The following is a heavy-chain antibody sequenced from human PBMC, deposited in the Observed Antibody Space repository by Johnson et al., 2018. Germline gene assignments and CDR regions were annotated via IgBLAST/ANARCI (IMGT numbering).Heavy chain of an antibody. Sequence: QVQLVESGAEVKKPGASVKVSCKASGYHFTSYYMHWVRQAPGQGLEWMGIINHNGGRTMDSQTFQGRVIMTSDTSTSKGYMELRGLKTEDTGVDYCARDPYTYCRDRYYGMDVWGQGTTVTVS. J-gene: IGHJ6*02. CDR2: INHNGGRT. V-gene: IGHV1-46*01. CDR1: GYHFTSYY. CDR3: ARDPYTYCRDRYYGMDV. D-gene: IGHD3-16*01.